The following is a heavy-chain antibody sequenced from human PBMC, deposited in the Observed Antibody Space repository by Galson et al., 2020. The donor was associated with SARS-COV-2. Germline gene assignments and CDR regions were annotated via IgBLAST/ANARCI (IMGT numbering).Heavy chain of an antibody. D-gene: IGHD3-22*01. J-gene: IGHJ4*02. CDR3: ARTYYYASSGLGYFDY. CDR1: GYRFTNYW. V-gene: IGHV5-51*01. Sequence: KIGESLKISCKASGYRFTNYWIGWVRQMPGKGLEWMGNIYPDDSDTRYSPSFQGLVTISVDKSISTAYLQWSSLKASDTAMYYCARTYYYASSGLGYFDYWGQGTLVTVSS. CDR2: IYPDDSDT.